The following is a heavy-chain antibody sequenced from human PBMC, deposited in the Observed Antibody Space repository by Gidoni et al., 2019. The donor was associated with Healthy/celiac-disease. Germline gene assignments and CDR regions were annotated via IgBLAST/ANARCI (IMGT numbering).Heavy chain of an antibody. CDR2: IIPIFGTA. Sequence: QVQLVQSGAEVKKPGSSVKVSCKASGGTFSSYAISWVRQAPGQGLEWMGWIIPIFGTANYAQKFQGRVTITADESTSTAYMELSSLRSEDTAVYYCARERYCSGGSCFTLDAFDIWGQGTMVTVSS. V-gene: IGHV1-69*01. D-gene: IGHD2-15*01. CDR1: GGTFSSYA. CDR3: ARERYCSGGSCFTLDAFDI. J-gene: IGHJ3*02.